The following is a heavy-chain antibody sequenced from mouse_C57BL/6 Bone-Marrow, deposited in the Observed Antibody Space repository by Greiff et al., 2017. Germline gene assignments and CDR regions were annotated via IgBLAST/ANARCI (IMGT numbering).Heavy chain of an antibody. V-gene: IGHV1-4*01. CDR3: ARSRTGGY. D-gene: IGHD4-1*01. CDR2: SNPGSGYT. CDR1: GYTFTSYT. Sequence: QVQLQQSGAELARPGASVKMSCKASGYTFTSYTMPWVKQRPGPGLEWIGYSNPGSGYTKYNQKFKDKATLTADKSSSTAYMQLSSLTSEDSAVYYCARSRTGGYWGQGTTLTVSS. J-gene: IGHJ2*01.